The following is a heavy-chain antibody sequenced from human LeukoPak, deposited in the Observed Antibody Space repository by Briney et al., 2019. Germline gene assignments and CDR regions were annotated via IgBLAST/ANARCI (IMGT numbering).Heavy chain of an antibody. J-gene: IGHJ4*02. CDR3: ARATTVVTPRALSY. CDR1: GCTFTSYD. V-gene: IGHV1-8*03. D-gene: IGHD4-23*01. CDR2: MNPNSGNT. Sequence: ASVKVSCKASGCTFTSYDINWVRQATGQGLEWMGWMNPNSGNTGYAQKFQGRVTITRNTSIGTAYMELSSLRSEDTAVYYCARATTVVTPRALSYWGQGTLVTVSS.